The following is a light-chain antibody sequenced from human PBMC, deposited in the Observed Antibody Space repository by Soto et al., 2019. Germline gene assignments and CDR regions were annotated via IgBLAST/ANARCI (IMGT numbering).Light chain of an antibody. CDR3: QQCRNWPLT. CDR2: DAS. Sequence: EIVMTQSPATLSASPGEGATLSCKAGQNVYNNFAWYQQRPGQPPRLLIYDASTRATGISARFSGSGYGTEFTLTISSLQSEDFAVYFCQQCRNWPLTFGGGTKVEIK. CDR1: QNVYNN. J-gene: IGKJ4*01. V-gene: IGKV3-15*01.